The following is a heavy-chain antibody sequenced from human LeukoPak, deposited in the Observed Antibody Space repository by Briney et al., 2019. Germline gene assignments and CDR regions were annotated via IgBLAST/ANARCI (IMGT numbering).Heavy chain of an antibody. V-gene: IGHV3-53*01. CDR2: IYSGGST. CDR3: ARDRRQYSSSFYYYGMDV. J-gene: IGHJ6*02. Sequence: PGGSLRLSCAASGFTVSSNYMSWVRQAPGKGLEWVSVIYSGGSTYYADSVKGRFTISRDNSKNTLYLQMNSLRAEDTAVYYCARDRRQYSSSFYYYGMDVWGQGTTVTVSS. D-gene: IGHD6-6*01. CDR1: GFTVSSNY.